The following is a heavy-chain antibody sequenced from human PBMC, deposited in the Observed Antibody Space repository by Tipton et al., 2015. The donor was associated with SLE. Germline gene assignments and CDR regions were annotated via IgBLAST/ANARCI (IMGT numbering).Heavy chain of an antibody. CDR1: GFTFSDYG. D-gene: IGHD4/OR15-4a*01. CDR3: VKPGGLYGGFDM. V-gene: IGHV3-30*18. Sequence: RSLRLSCAASGFTFSDYGMHWVRQAPGKGLEWVTVIWYDGSKRYYVDSVKGRFTISRDNSKNTLYLEMNSLRDEDTAVYYCVKPGGLYGGFDMWGHGTMVTVSS. J-gene: IGHJ3*02. CDR2: IWYDGSKR.